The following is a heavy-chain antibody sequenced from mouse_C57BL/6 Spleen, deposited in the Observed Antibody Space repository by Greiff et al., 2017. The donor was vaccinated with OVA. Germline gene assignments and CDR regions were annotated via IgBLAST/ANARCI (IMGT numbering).Heavy chain of an antibody. D-gene: IGHD2-3*01. CDR3: ARTGDGYSYAMDY. CDR2: FHPYNDDT. CDR1: GYTFTTYP. J-gene: IGHJ4*01. Sequence: VQLVESGAELVKPGASVKMSCKASGYTFTTYPIEWMKQNHGKSLEWIGNFHPYNDDTKYNEKFKGKATLTVEKSSSTVYLELSRLTSDDSAVYYCARTGDGYSYAMDYWGQGTSVTVSS. V-gene: IGHV1-47*01.